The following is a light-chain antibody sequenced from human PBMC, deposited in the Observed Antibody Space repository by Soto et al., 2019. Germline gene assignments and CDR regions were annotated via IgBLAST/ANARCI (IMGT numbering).Light chain of an antibody. CDR3: SSYRASSTTHYV. CDR2: DVS. Sequence: QSVLTQPASLSGSPGQSITISCTGTSSDVGGYNYVSWYQQHPGKAPKLMIYDVSNRPSGVSNRFSGSKSSNTASLTISGLQAEDEADYYCSSYRASSTTHYVFGTGTKLTVL. CDR1: SSDVGGYNY. J-gene: IGLJ1*01. V-gene: IGLV2-14*03.